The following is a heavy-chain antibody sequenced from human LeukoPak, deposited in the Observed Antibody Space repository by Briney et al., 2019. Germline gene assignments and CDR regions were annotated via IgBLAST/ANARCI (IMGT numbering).Heavy chain of an antibody. J-gene: IGHJ4*02. V-gene: IGHV3-30*18. CDR3: AKSGGSSGWLY. CDR2: ISYDGSNK. D-gene: IGHD6-19*01. Sequence: GGSLRLSCAASGFTFSSYGMHWVRQAPGKGLEWVAVISYDGSNKYYADSVKGRFTISRDNSKNTLYLQMNSLRAEDTAVYYCAKSGGSSGWLYWGQGTLVTVSS. CDR1: GFTFSSYG.